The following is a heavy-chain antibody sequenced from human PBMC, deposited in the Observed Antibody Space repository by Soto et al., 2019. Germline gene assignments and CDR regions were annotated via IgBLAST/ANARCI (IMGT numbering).Heavy chain of an antibody. Sequence: EVQLVESGGGLVQPGGSLRLSCAASGFTFSSYWMSWVRQAPGKGLEWVANIKQDGSEKYYVDSVKGRFTISRDNAKNSLYLQMNSLRAEDTAVYYCARAWGNWKYYYGMDVWGQGTTVTVSS. V-gene: IGHV3-7*03. CDR3: ARAWGNWKYYYGMDV. CDR2: IKQDGSEK. D-gene: IGHD1-20*01. J-gene: IGHJ6*02. CDR1: GFTFSSYW.